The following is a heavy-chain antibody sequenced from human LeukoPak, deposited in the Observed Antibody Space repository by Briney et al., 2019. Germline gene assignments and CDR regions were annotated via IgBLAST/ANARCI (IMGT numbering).Heavy chain of an antibody. CDR3: ARAGSGRSPDWFDP. J-gene: IGHJ5*02. D-gene: IGHD1-26*01. CDR1: GFTFDDYT. V-gene: IGHV3-43*01. Sequence: PGGSLRLSCAASGFTFDDYTMHWVRQAPGKGLEWVSLISWDGGSTYYADSVKGRFTISRDNAKNSLYLQMNSLRAEDTAVYYCARAGSGRSPDWFDPWGQGTLVTVSS. CDR2: ISWDGGST.